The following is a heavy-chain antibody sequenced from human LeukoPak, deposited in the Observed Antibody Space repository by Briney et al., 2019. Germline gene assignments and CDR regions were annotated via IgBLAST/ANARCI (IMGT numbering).Heavy chain of an antibody. Sequence: PGGSLRLSCAASGFTFSSYAMSWVRQAPGKGLEWVSAISGSGGSTYYADSVKGRFTISRDNSKNTLYLQMNSLRAEDTAVYYCAKDLGYCSSTSCYPLGYWGQGTLVTVSS. CDR3: AKDLGYCSSTSCYPLGY. CDR2: ISGSGGST. CDR1: GFTFSSYA. J-gene: IGHJ4*02. D-gene: IGHD2-2*01. V-gene: IGHV3-23*01.